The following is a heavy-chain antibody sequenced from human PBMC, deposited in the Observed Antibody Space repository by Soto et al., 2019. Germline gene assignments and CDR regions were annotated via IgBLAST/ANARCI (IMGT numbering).Heavy chain of an antibody. Sequence: GASVKVSCKASGYTFTSYAKHWVRQAPGQRLEWMGWINAGNGNTKYSQKFQGRVTITRDTSASTAYMELSSLRSEDTAVYYCARSRGRWLFGYFDYWGQGTLVTVSS. D-gene: IGHD3-22*01. CDR3: ARSRGRWLFGYFDY. J-gene: IGHJ4*02. V-gene: IGHV1-3*01. CDR1: GYTFTSYA. CDR2: INAGNGNT.